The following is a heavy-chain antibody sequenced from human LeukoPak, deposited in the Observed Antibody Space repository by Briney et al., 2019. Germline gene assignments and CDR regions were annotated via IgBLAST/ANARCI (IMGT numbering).Heavy chain of an antibody. CDR3: ANGPRPFDY. CDR2: ISYHGRKT. Sequence: GGSLRLSCAASGFTFGTYAMHWVRQAPGKGLEWVAMISYHGRKTLYADSVKGRFSVSRDNAENTLYLQMNSLRADDTAVYYCANGPRPFDYWGQGTLVTVSS. CDR1: GFTFGTYA. J-gene: IGHJ4*02. V-gene: IGHV3-30*18.